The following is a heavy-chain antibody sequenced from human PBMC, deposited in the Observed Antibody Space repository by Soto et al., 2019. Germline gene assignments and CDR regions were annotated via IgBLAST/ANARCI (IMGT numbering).Heavy chain of an antibody. Sequence: EVQLVESGGGLVQPGGSLRLSCADSGFTFSSYEMNWVRQAPGKGLEWVSYISSSGSTIYYADSVKGRFTISRDNAKNSLYLQMNSLRAEDTAVYYCARDNGGLLFDYWGQGTLVTVSS. CDR1: GFTFSSYE. D-gene: IGHD3-16*01. J-gene: IGHJ4*02. V-gene: IGHV3-48*03. CDR2: ISSSGSTI. CDR3: ARDNGGLLFDY.